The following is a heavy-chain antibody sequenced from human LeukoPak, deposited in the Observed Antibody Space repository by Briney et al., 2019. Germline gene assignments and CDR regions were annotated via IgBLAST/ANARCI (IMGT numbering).Heavy chain of an antibody. D-gene: IGHD1-26*01. CDR2: ISSSSSDT. CDR3: VKSAGRNGGD. J-gene: IGHJ4*02. Sequence: GGSLRLSCAASGFTFSSYSMNWVRQAPGKGLQWLSYISSSSSDTSYADSVRGRFTISRDNAKKSVYLQMNSLRAEDTAIYYCVKSAGRNGGDWGQGTLVTVSS. CDR1: GFTFSSYS. V-gene: IGHV3-21*05.